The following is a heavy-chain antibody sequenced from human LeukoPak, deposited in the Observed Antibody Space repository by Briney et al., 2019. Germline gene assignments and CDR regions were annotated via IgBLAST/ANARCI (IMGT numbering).Heavy chain of an antibody. CDR3: AVIDSTLVRFDF. J-gene: IGHJ4*02. V-gene: IGHV3-23*01. CDR2: ISGPGCVT. Sequence: PGGSLRLSCVGSGFTFDFSEYVMGWVRQTRGKGVQWISAISGPGCVTYYADSMEGRFTISRDNSKNTLFLQMNSLRAEDTAKYYCAVIDSTLVRFDFWGRGTHVIVSS. CDR1: GFTFDFSEYV. D-gene: IGHD3-10*01.